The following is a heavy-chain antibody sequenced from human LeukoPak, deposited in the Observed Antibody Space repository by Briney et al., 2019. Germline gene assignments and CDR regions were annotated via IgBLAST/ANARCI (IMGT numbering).Heavy chain of an antibody. CDR1: GDSVSSAA. CDR3: ARGGIGYCTSSSCYFDY. V-gene: IGHV6-1*01. Sequence: SQTLSLTCAISGDSVSSAAWNWIRQSPSRGLEWLGRTYYRSKWYNDDAVSVKSRITINPDTSKNQFSLQLNSVTPEDTAVYYWARGGIGYCTSSSCYFDYWGQGTLVTVSS. J-gene: IGHJ4*02. CDR2: TYYRSKWYN. D-gene: IGHD2-2*01.